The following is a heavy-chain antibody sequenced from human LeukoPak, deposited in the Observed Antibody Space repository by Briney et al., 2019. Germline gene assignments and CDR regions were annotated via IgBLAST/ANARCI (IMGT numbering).Heavy chain of an antibody. D-gene: IGHD3-3*01. CDR3: ARVTYYDFWSGYPYYFDY. Sequence: ASVKVSCKASGYTFTSYGISWVRQAPGQGLEWMEGISAYNGNTNYAQKLQGRVTMTTDTSTSTAYIELRSLRSDDTAVYYCARVTYYDFWSGYPYYFDYWGQGTLVTVSS. J-gene: IGHJ4*02. CDR1: GYTFTSYG. V-gene: IGHV1-18*01. CDR2: ISAYNGNT.